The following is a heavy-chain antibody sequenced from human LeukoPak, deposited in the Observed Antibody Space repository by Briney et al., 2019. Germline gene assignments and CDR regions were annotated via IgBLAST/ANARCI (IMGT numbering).Heavy chain of an antibody. D-gene: IGHD3-22*01. CDR2: IVVGSGNT. Sequence: ASVKVSCKASGFTFTSSAMQWVRQARGQRLEWIGWIVVGSGNTNYAQKFQERATITRDMSTSTAYMELSSLRSEDTAVYYCAAISRYYYDSSGAWGQGTLVTVSS. CDR3: AAISRYYYDSSGA. V-gene: IGHV1-58*02. CDR1: GFTFTSSA. J-gene: IGHJ5*02.